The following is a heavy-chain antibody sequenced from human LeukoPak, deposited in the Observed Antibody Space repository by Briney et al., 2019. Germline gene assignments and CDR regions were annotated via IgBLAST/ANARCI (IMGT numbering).Heavy chain of an antibody. Sequence: GSLRLSCAASGFTFSSYWMSWVRQPPGRGLEWVANIKEDGSERYYVDSVKGRFTISRDNAKNSMYLQMNSLRAEDTAVYYCAREIGSAARGRWGQGTLVTVSS. D-gene: IGHD6-13*01. CDR3: AREIGSAARGR. V-gene: IGHV3-7*05. J-gene: IGHJ4*02. CDR1: GFTFSSYW. CDR2: IKEDGSER.